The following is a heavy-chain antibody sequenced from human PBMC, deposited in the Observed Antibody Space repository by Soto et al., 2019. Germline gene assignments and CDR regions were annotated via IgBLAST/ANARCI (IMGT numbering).Heavy chain of an antibody. V-gene: IGHV3-33*01. CDR3: AREHCSSTSCYRGMDV. J-gene: IGHJ6*02. CDR2: IWYDGSNK. Sequence: GESLKISCAASGFTFSSYGMHWVRQAPGKGLEWVAVIWYDGSNKYYADSVKGRFTISRDNSKNTLYLQMNSLRAEDTAVYYCAREHCSSTSCYRGMDVWGQGTTVTVSS. D-gene: IGHD2-2*02. CDR1: GFTFSSYG.